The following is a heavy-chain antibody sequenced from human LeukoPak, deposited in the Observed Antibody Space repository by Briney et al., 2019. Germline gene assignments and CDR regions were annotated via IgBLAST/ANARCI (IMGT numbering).Heavy chain of an antibody. V-gene: IGHV1-18*01. CDR1: VYTFTTYN. Sequence: GSSVTVSFTSSVYTFTTYNITWVCQAPGQRLEWMGWISTYNGDTNYAQKLPGRVTMTTDTSTSTANMELRSLRSDDAAVYYCARDAYSGYDYGAYWGQGTLVTVSS. D-gene: IGHD5-12*01. J-gene: IGHJ4*02. CDR2: ISTYNGDT. CDR3: ARDAYSGYDYGAY.